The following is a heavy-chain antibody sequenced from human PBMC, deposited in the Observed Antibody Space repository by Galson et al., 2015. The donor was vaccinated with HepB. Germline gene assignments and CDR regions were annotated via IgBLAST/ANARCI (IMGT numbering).Heavy chain of an antibody. CDR2: INTNTGNP. CDR1: GYTFTSYA. CDR3: ARDPGIVVVPAAMGLDGMDV. D-gene: IGHD2-2*01. J-gene: IGHJ6*02. Sequence: SVKVSCKASGYTFTSYAMNWVRQAPGQGLEWMGWINTNTGNPTYAQGFTGRFVFSLDTSVSTAYLQISSLKAEDTAVYYCARDPGIVVVPAAMGLDGMDVWGQGTTVTVSS. V-gene: IGHV7-4-1*02.